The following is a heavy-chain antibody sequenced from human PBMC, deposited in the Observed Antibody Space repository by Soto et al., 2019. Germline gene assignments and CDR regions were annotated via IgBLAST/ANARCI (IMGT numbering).Heavy chain of an antibody. J-gene: IGHJ4*02. V-gene: IGHV1-18*01. D-gene: IGHD6-19*01. CDR3: ARTPSSGWYYFDY. CDR1: GYTFTSYG. Sequence: ASVKVSCKASGYTFTSYGFSWVRQAPGQGLEWMGWISAYNGNTNYAQKLQGRVTMTTDTSTSTAYMELSSLRSEDTAVYYCARTPSSGWYYFDYWGQGTMVTVSS. CDR2: ISAYNGNT.